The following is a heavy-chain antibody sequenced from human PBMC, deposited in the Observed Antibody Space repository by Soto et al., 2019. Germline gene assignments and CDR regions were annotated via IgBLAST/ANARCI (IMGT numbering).Heavy chain of an antibody. V-gene: IGHV1-69*12. CDR1: GGTFSSYA. CDR3: AREGPENDY. CDR2: IIPMSGAT. J-gene: IGHJ4*02. Sequence: QVQLVQSGAEVKKPGSSVKVSCKASGGTFSSYALSWVRQAPGQGLEWMGGIIPMSGATNYAQKFQGRVTFTAEESTNTAYLELTSLRSEDTAVYYCAREGPENDYWGQGTLVTVSS. D-gene: IGHD2-2*01.